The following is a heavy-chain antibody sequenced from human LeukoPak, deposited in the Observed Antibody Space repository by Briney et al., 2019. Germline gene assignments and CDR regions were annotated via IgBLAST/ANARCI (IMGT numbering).Heavy chain of an antibody. Sequence: SETLSLTCTVSGGSISNYYWNFIRQPPGKGLEWIGYIYYSGITNYNPSLKSRVTISVDTSKNQFSLKMSSVTAADTAVYFCARDPSADCISSSCAPNWFDPWGQGTLVTVSS. V-gene: IGHV4-59*12. J-gene: IGHJ5*02. CDR3: ARDPSADCISSSCAPNWFDP. D-gene: IGHD2-2*01. CDR2: IYYSGIT. CDR1: GGSISNYY.